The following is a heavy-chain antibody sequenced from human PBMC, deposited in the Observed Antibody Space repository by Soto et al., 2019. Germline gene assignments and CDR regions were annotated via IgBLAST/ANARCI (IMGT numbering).Heavy chain of an antibody. D-gene: IGHD3-10*01. J-gene: IGHJ6*02. V-gene: IGHV3-30-3*01. CDR1: GFTFSSYA. Sequence: QVQLVESGGGVVQPGRSLRLSCAASGFTFSSYAMHWVRQAPGKGLEWVAVISYDGSNKYYADSVKGRFTISRDNSKNTLYLQMNSLRAEDTAVYYCARGGIGDYYGSGSYYAPDYYYGMDVWGQGTTVTVSS. CDR3: ARGGIGDYYGSGSYYAPDYYYGMDV. CDR2: ISYDGSNK.